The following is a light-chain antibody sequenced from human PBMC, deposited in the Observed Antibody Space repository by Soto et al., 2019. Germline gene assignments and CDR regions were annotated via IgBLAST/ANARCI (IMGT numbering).Light chain of an antibody. CDR2: DVS. CDR3: SSYTSSPVI. J-gene: IGLJ2*01. CDR1: NSDVGAYNY. V-gene: IGLV2-14*03. Sequence: QSALTQPASVSGSPGQSITISCTGTNSDVGAYNYVSWYQHNPGKAPKLMIFDVSNRPSGVSNRFSGSKSGNTASLTISGLQAEDEADYYCSSYTSSPVIFGGGTKVTVL.